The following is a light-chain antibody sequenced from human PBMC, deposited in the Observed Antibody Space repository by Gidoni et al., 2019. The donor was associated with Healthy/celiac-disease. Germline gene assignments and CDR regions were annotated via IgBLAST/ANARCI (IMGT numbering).Light chain of an antibody. CDR2: DAS. J-gene: IGKJ5*01. CDR1: QSVSSY. V-gene: IGKV3-11*01. CDR3: QQRSNWPPIT. Sequence: DIVLTQSPATLSLSPGERATLSCRASQSVSSYLAWYQQKPGQAPRLLSYDASNRATGLPARFSGSGSGTDFTLTISSLEPEDLAVYYCQQRSNWPPITFGQGTRLEIK.